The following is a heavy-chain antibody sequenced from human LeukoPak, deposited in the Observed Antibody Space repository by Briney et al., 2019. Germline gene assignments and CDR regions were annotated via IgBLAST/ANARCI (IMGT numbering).Heavy chain of an antibody. CDR1: GGSISRYY. CDR3: ARLEYSSSSGPFDY. V-gene: IGHV4-59*01. D-gene: IGHD6-6*01. Sequence: SETLSPTCTVAGGSISRYYWGWIRQPPGKVLEWIGYVYYSVSTNYNPSLKRRVTISVDASKNQFSLKLSSVTAADTAVYYCARLEYSSSSGPFDYWGQGTLVTVSS. J-gene: IGHJ4*02. CDR2: VYYSVST.